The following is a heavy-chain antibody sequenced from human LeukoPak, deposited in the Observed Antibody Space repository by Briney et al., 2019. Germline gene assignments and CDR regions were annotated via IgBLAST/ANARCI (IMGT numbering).Heavy chain of an antibody. CDR1: GYTLTELS. CDR2: FDPEDGET. J-gene: IGHJ5*02. Sequence: GASVKVSCKVSGYTLTELSIHWVRQAPGKGLEWMGGFDPEDGETIYAQKFQGRVTMTEDTSTDTAYMELSSLRSEDTAVYYCATGYYYDSSGYYYRGAWFDPWGQGTLVTVSS. V-gene: IGHV1-24*01. CDR3: ATGYYYDSSGYYYRGAWFDP. D-gene: IGHD3-22*01.